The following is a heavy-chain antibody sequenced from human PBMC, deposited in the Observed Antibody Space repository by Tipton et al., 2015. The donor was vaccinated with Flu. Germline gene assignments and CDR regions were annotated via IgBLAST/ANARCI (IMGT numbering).Heavy chain of an antibody. V-gene: IGHV4-4*07. CDR2: IYSSGIT. D-gene: IGHD2-2*01. Sequence: TLSLTCTVSGGPLSSFYWTWIRQPAGKGLEWIGRIYSSGITKYNPSLKSRVTMSVDTSKNQFSLKLSSVTAADTAVYYCARGDCSSTSCLDYWGQGTLVTVSS. CDR1: GGPLSSFY. J-gene: IGHJ4*02. CDR3: ARGDCSSTSCLDY.